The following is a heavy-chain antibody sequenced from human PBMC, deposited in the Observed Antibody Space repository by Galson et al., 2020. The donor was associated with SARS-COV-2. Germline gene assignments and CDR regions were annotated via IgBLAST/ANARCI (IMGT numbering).Heavy chain of an antibody. CDR3: ARGDMGNDYFDY. D-gene: IGHD7-27*01. CDR1: GFTFSSYW. Sequence: GGSLSLSCAASGFTFSSYWMPWVRQAPGKGLVWVSRIYSEGSSTSYADSVKGRFTISGDNAKNTLYLQMNSLRAEDTAVYYCARGDMGNDYFDYWGQGTLVTVSS. CDR2: IYSEGSST. J-gene: IGHJ4*02. V-gene: IGHV3-74*01.